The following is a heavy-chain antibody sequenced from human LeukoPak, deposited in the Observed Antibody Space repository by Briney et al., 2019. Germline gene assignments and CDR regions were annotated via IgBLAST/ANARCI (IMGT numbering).Heavy chain of an antibody. J-gene: IGHJ5*02. D-gene: IGHD2-15*01. CDR3: ARDSRPRYCSGGSCPPNWFDP. CDR1: GFTFSSYS. Sequence: PGVSLRLSCAASGFTFSSYSMNWVRQAPGKGLEWVSSISSSSSYIYYADSVKGRFTISRDNAKNSLYLQMNSLRAEDTAVYYCARDSRPRYCSGGSCPPNWFDPWGQGTLVTVSS. V-gene: IGHV3-21*01. CDR2: ISSSSSYI.